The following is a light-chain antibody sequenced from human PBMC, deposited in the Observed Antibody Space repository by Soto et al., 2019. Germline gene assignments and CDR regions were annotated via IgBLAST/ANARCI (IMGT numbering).Light chain of an antibody. J-gene: IGKJ4*01. CDR1: QDIGNF. Sequence: DIQLTQSPSSLSASVGDRLTITCQASQDIGNFLAWYQQKPGKVPKLLIYAASTLQSGVPSRFSGSGSGTDFTLTISSLQPEDVATYYCQKCKVAPFTCGGGTKGDIK. V-gene: IGKV1-27*01. CDR2: AAS. CDR3: QKCKVAPFT.